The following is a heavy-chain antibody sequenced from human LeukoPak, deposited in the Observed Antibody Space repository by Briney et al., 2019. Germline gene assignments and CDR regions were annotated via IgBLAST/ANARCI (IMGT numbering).Heavy chain of an antibody. CDR1: GGTFSSYA. D-gene: IGHD2-15*01. CDR3: ARDLVGSRAEGWFDP. CDR2: IIPIFGTA. V-gene: IGHV1-69*13. J-gene: IGHJ5*02. Sequence: GASVTVSCKASGGTFSSYAISWVRQAPGQGLEWMGGIIPIFGTANYAQKFQGRVTITADESTSTAYMELSSLRSEDTAVYYCARDLVGSRAEGWFDPWGQGTLVTVSS.